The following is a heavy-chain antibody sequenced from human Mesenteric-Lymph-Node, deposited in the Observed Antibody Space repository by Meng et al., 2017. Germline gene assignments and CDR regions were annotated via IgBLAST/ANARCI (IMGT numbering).Heavy chain of an antibody. CDR1: GFTFGDYA. D-gene: IGHD5-24*01. Sequence: GGSLRLSCTASGFTFGDYAMSWVRQAPGKGLEWVSGISWNSGSIGYADSVKGRFTISRDNAKNSLYLQMNSLRAEDTALYYCAKGRDGYNRDYFDYWGQGTLVTVSS. V-gene: IGHV3-9*01. CDR3: AKGRDGYNRDYFDY. CDR2: ISWNSGSI. J-gene: IGHJ4*02.